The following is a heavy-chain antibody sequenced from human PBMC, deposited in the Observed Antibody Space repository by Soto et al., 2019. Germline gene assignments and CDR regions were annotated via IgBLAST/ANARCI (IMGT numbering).Heavy chain of an antibody. CDR2: ISSNGGST. CDR3: VKDGVPNSGSYPVDI. D-gene: IGHD1-26*01. J-gene: IGHJ3*02. V-gene: IGHV3-64D*08. CDR1: GFTFSSYT. Sequence: GGSLRLSCSASGFTFSSYTMNWVRQAPGKGLEYVSAISSNGGSTYYADSVKGRFTISRDNSKNTLYLQMSSLRAEDTAVYYCVKDGVPNSGSYPVDIWGQGTMVTVSS.